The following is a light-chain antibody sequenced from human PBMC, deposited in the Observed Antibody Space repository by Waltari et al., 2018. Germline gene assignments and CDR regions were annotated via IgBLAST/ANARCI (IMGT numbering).Light chain of an antibody. CDR1: QSIGNY. V-gene: IGKV3-11*01. Sequence: EIVLTQSPVNLAMSPGERATLSCRASQSIGNYLAWYQHKPGQAPRLLIYDASNRATGIPDRFSGSGSGTDFTLTINSLEPEDFTVYYCQQRSDWPFLTFGGGTKVEIK. J-gene: IGKJ4*01. CDR3: QQRSDWPFLT. CDR2: DAS.